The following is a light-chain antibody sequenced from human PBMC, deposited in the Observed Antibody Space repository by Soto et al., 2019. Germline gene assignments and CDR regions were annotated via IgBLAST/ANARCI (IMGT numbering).Light chain of an antibody. CDR3: TSWGI. J-gene: IGLJ1*01. CDR2: LVS. Sequence: HSALTQPASVSRSPGQPITISCTGTTSDIGDYNYVSWYQHLPDKVPKLIISLVSNRPSGVSNRFSGSKSGNTASLTISGLLAEAEGDYYCTSWGIFGPGTKVTVL. CDR1: TSDIGDYNY. V-gene: IGLV2-14*01.